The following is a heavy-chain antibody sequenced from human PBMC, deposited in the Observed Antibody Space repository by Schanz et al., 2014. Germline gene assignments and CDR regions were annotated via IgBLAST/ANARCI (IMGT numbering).Heavy chain of an antibody. J-gene: IGHJ4*02. V-gene: IGHV3-23*04. D-gene: IGHD1-26*01. Sequence: EVQLVESGGGLVQPGESLRLSCAASGFTFSNNPMNWVRQAPGRGLEWVSVISRSGDTTHYVESVKGRFTISRDNSKNPLYIQMNSLRVEDTAVYYCARGPSGGVWEVPDYWGQGTLVTVSS. CDR1: GFTFSNNP. CDR3: ARGPSGGVWEVPDY. CDR2: ISRSGDTT.